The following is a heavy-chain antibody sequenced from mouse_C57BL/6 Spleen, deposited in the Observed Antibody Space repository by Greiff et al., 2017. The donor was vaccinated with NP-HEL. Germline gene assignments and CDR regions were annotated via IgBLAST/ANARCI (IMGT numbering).Heavy chain of an antibody. D-gene: IGHD3-3*01. J-gene: IGHJ4*01. CDR3: TRGTAPNY. V-gene: IGHV1-15*01. Sequence: QVQLQQSGAELVRPGASVTLSCKASGYTFTDYEMHWAKQTPVHGLEWIGAIDPETGGTAYNQKFKGKAILTADKSSSTAYMELRSLTSEDSAVYYCTRGTAPNYWGQGTSVTVSS. CDR1: GYTFTDYE. CDR2: IDPETGGT.